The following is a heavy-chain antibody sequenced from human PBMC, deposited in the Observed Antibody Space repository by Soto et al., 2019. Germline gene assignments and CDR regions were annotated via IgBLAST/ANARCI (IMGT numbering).Heavy chain of an antibody. D-gene: IGHD6-19*01. J-gene: IGHJ4*02. V-gene: IGHV3-23*01. CDR2: ISGSGDTT. CDR3: AKDYGSGWSVDY. CDR1: GFTFSSYV. Sequence: EVQLLESGGGLVQPGGSLRLSCAASGFTFSSYVMSWVRQTPGKRLEWVSGISGSGDTTYYADSLKGRFTITRDNSENTLYLQMNSLRADDTAVYYCAKDYGSGWSVDYWGQGALVTVSS.